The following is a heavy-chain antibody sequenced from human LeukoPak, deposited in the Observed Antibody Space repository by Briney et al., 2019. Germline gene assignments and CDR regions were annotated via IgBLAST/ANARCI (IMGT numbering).Heavy chain of an antibody. Sequence: GGSLRLSCAASGFTFSSYEMNWVRQAPGKGLEWVAYITTSGTNEYYADSVKGRFTISRDNAKNSLYLQMNSLRAEDTAIYYCAREGVGHYYYYYYIDAWGKGTTVTISS. CDR3: AREGVGHYYYYYYIDA. J-gene: IGHJ6*03. V-gene: IGHV3-48*03. CDR1: GFTFSSYE. CDR2: ITTSGTNE. D-gene: IGHD2-8*01.